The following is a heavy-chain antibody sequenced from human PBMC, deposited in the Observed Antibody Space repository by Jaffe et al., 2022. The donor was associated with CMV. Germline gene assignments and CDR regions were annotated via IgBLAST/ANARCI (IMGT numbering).Heavy chain of an antibody. V-gene: IGHV3-9*01. CDR2: ISWNNSDI. CDR3: AKDMGQLGYFDWVFPDY. D-gene: IGHD3-9*01. CDR1: GFSFHDYS. Sequence: EVQLVESGGGLVQPGRSLRLSCAASGFSFHDYSMHWVRQAPGKGLEWVSSISWNNSDIAYADSVKGRFTISRDNAKKALYLQMNSLRAEDTALYYCAKDMGQLGYFDWVFPDYWGQGILVTVSS. J-gene: IGHJ4*02.